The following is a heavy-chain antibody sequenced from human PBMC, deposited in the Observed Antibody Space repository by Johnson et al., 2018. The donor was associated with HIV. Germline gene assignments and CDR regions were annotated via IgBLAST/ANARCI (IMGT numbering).Heavy chain of an antibody. CDR1: GFTFGDYA. J-gene: IGHJ3*02. Sequence: QVQLVESGGGLVQPGRSLRLSCTASGFTFGDYAMTWVRQAPGKGLEWVAVIWYDGGNKYYAASVKRRLTIPRDNAKNPLYLQMNSLRAEDTAVYYCATTRWSDTDPFDIWGQGTMVTVSS. V-gene: IGHV3-33*03. D-gene: IGHD3-3*01. CDR2: IWYDGGNK. CDR3: ATTRWSDTDPFDI.